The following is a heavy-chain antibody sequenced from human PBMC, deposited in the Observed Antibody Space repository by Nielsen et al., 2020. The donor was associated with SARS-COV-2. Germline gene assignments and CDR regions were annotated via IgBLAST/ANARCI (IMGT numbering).Heavy chain of an antibody. V-gene: IGHV4-4*02. D-gene: IGHD6-13*01. CDR2: IYHSGST. CDR1: GGSISSSNW. J-gene: IGHJ3*02. Sequence: GSLRLSCAVSGGSISSSNWWSWVRQPPGKGLEWIGEIYHSGSTNYNPSLKSRVTISVDKSKNQFSLKLSSVTAADTAVYYCARVGEYSSSWYRSDAFDIWGQGTMVTVSS. CDR3: ARVGEYSSSWYRSDAFDI.